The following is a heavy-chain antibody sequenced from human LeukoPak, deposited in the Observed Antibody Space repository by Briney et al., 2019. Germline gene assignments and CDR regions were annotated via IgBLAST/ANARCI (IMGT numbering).Heavy chain of an antibody. D-gene: IGHD3-22*01. CDR2: INPNNGGT. CDR3: ARANYDTSGSWDY. V-gene: IGHV1-2*02. CDR1: GYIFTDYY. J-gene: IGHJ4*02. Sequence: ASVKVSCKASGYIFTDYYMHWVRQAPGQGLEWMGWINPNNGGTTYDQKFQGRVTMTRDTSINTAYMELSRLTSDDTAVYYCARANYDTSGSWDYWSQGTLVTVSS.